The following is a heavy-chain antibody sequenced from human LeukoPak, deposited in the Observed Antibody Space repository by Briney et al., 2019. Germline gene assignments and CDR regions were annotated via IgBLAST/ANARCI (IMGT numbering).Heavy chain of an antibody. D-gene: IGHD2-2*02. J-gene: IGHJ4*02. CDR3: ARGSLGYCSSTSCYRFDY. CDR1: GGSFSGYY. Sequence: SETLSLTCAVYGGSFSGYYWSWIRQPPGKGLEWIGEINHSGSTNYNPSLKSRVTISVDTSKNQFFLKLSSVTAADTAVYYCARGSLGYCSSTSCYRFDYWGQGTLVTVSS. V-gene: IGHV4-34*01. CDR2: INHSGST.